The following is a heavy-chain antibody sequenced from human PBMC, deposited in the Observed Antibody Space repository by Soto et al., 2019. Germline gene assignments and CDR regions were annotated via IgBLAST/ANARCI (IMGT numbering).Heavy chain of an antibody. V-gene: IGHV3-23*01. CDR2: ISGSGGST. CDR1: GFTFSSYA. Sequence: GGSLRLSCAASGFTFSSYAMSWVRQAPGKGLEWVSAISGSGGSTYYADSVKGRFTISRDNSKNTLYLQMNSLRAEDTAAYYCAKDSVYENFDSGYYFDYWGQGTLVTVSS. CDR3: AKDSVYENFDSGYYFDY. J-gene: IGHJ4*02. D-gene: IGHD3-9*01.